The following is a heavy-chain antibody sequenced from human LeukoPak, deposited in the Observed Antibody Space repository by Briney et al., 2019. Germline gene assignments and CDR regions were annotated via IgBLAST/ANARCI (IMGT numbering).Heavy chain of an antibody. J-gene: IGHJ4*02. CDR2: IFYSGST. CDR1: GGSFSGYY. V-gene: IGHV4-59*01. Sequence: SETLSLTCAVYGGSFSGYYCNWIRQPPGKGLEWIGNIFYSGSTNYNPSLKSRVTISVDTSKNQFSLKLSSVTAADTAVYYCARGGRRDIVAVWGQGTLVTVSS. CDR3: ARGGRRDIVAV. D-gene: IGHD5-12*01.